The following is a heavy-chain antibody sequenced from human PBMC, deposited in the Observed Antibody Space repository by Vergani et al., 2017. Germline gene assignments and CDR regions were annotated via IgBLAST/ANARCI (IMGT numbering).Heavy chain of an antibody. D-gene: IGHD3-22*01. CDR2: INPSGGSP. CDR3: ARDXAYYYDSSGYSRRPYYYYYGMDV. Sequence: QVQLVQSGAEVKKPGASVKVSCKASGYTFTSYYMHWVRQAPGQGLEWMGIINPSGGSPSYAQKFQGRVTMTRDTSTSTVYMELSRLRSEDTAVYYCARDXAYYYDSSGYSRRPYYYYYGMDVWGQGTTVTVSS. J-gene: IGHJ6*02. V-gene: IGHV1-46*01. CDR1: GYTFTSYY.